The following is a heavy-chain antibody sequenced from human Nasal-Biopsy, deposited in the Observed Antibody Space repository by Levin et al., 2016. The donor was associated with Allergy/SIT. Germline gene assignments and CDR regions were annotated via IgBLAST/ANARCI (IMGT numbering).Heavy chain of an antibody. D-gene: IGHD2-21*01. J-gene: IGHJ4*02. CDR1: GFTFTTYW. CDR3: SRGHVAY. V-gene: IGHV3-7*01. CDR2: IKQDGSEK. Sequence: GESLKISCAASGFTFTTYWMSWVRQAPGKGLEWMANIKQDGSEKNYLDSVKGRFTISRDNARNSLYLQMNSLRAEDTAMYYCSRGHVAYWGQGTLVTVSS.